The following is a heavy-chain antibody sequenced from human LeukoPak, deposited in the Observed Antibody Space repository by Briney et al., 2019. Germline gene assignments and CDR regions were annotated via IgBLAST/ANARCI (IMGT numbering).Heavy chain of an antibody. CDR3: AKDASFSSSWYYFDY. CDR2: ISSSSSTI. V-gene: IGHV3-48*01. D-gene: IGHD6-13*01. Sequence: PGGSLRLSCAASGFTFSSYGMTWVRQAPGKGLEWVSYISSSSSTIYYADSVKGRFTISRDNAKNSLYLQLNSLRAEDTAVYYCAKDASFSSSWYYFDYWGQGTLVTVSS. J-gene: IGHJ4*02. CDR1: GFTFSSYG.